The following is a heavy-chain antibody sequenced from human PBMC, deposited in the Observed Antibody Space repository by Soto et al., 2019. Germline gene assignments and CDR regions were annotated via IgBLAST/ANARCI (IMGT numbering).Heavy chain of an antibody. V-gene: IGHV4-34*01. Sequence: PSETLSLTCAVYGGSFSGYYWSWIRQPPGKGLEWIGEINHSGSTNYNPSLKSRVTISVDTSKSQFSLKLSSVTAADTAVYYCAIAAPIYDFWSGYLGRVDAFDIWGQGTMVTVSS. CDR3: AIAAPIYDFWSGYLGRVDAFDI. J-gene: IGHJ3*02. CDR2: INHSGST. CDR1: GGSFSGYY. D-gene: IGHD3-3*01.